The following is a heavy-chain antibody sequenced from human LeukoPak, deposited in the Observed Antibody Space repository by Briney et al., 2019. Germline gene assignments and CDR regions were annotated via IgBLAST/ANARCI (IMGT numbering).Heavy chain of an antibody. D-gene: IGHD2-2*01. CDR1: GFTFSSYS. V-gene: IGHV3-21*01. CDR2: ISSSSSYI. Sequence: GGSLRLSCAASGFTFSSYSMNWVRQAPGKGLEWVSSISSSSSYIYYADSVKGRFTISRDNAKNSLYLQMNSLRAEDTAVYYCARARIVVVPAAIGAPFDYWGQGTLVTVSS. J-gene: IGHJ4*02. CDR3: ARARIVVVPAAIGAPFDY.